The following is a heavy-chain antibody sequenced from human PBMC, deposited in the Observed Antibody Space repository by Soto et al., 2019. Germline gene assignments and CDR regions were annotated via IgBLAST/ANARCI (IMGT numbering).Heavy chain of an antibody. CDR1: GYTFTSYD. Sequence: ASVKVSCKASGYTFTSYDMHWVRQAPGQGLEWMGIINPSGGSTSYAQKFQGRVTMTRDTSTSAVYMELSSLRSEDTAVYYCARDSSGVSSSAKYYYYGMDVWGQGTTVTVSS. D-gene: IGHD6-6*01. V-gene: IGHV1-46*01. CDR3: ARDSSGVSSSAKYYYYGMDV. CDR2: INPSGGST. J-gene: IGHJ6*02.